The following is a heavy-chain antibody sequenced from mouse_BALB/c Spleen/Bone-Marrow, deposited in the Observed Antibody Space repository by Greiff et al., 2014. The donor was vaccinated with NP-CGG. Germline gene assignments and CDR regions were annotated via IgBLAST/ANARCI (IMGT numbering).Heavy chain of an antibody. Sequence: QVQLQQSXAELMKPGASVKISCKATGYTFSSYWIEWVKQRPGHGLEWIGEILPGSGSTNYNEKFKGKATFTADTSSNTAYMQRSSLTSEDSAVYYCARGAYYGNYFDYWGQGTTLTVSS. CDR2: ILPGSGST. J-gene: IGHJ2*01. CDR3: ARGAYYGNYFDY. V-gene: IGHV1-9*01. D-gene: IGHD2-10*01. CDR1: GYTFSSYW.